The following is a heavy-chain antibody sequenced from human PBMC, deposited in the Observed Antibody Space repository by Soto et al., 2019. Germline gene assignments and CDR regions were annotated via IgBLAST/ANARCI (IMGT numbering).Heavy chain of an antibody. CDR3: ATSLAYCGGDCDGEIHFYYGMDV. CDR2: IYPGDSDT. Sequence: GESLKISCKGSGYSFTSYWIGWVRQMPGKGLEWMGIIYPGDSDTRYSPSFQGQVTISADKSISTAYLQWSSLKASDTAMYYCATSLAYCGGDCDGEIHFYYGMDVWGQGTTVTVSS. D-gene: IGHD2-21*02. CDR1: GYSFTSYW. J-gene: IGHJ6*02. V-gene: IGHV5-51*01.